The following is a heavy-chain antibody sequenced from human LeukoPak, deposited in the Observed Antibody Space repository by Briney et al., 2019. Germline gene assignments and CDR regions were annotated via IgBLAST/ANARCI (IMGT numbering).Heavy chain of an antibody. D-gene: IGHD3-22*01. CDR1: GYTFGSYD. CDR2: MNPGSGNT. CDR3: TRLSETAAYYYTSGYYSLGY. Sequence: ASVRVSCKASGYTFGSYDINWVRKATGQGLEWMGWMNPGSGNTGYAQRFQGRATMTRDTSTNTAYTELSGLRSENTAIYYCTRLSETAAYYYTSGYYSLGYWGQGTLVTVDS. V-gene: IGHV1-8*02. J-gene: IGHJ4*02.